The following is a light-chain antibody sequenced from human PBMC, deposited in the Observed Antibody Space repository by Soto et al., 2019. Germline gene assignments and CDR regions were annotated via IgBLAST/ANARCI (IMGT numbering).Light chain of an antibody. Sequence: QSGLTQPPSASGTPGQRITISCSRSSSNIGRNTINWYQYLPGTAPKVLIYRNNHRPSGVPDRFSGSQSGSSASLAIDGLHSEDEAEYYRAVWDDNLRAVVFGGGTKLTVL. CDR3: AVWDDNLRAVV. V-gene: IGLV1-44*01. CDR1: SSNIGRNT. CDR2: RNN. J-gene: IGLJ2*01.